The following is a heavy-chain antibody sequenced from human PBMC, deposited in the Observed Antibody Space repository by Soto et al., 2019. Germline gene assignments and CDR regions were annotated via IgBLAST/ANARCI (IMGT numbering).Heavy chain of an antibody. CDR2: IYYSGST. CDR3: ARRDGANSTFDY. V-gene: IGHV4-61*01. Sequence: WETLSLTCTVSVGSVSSGSYYWSWIRQPPGKGLEWIGYIYYSGSTNYNPSLKSRVTISVDTSKNQFSLKLSSVTAADTAVYYCARRDGANSTFDYLGQGTPVTVSS. CDR1: VGSVSSGSYY. D-gene: IGHD4-17*01. J-gene: IGHJ4*02.